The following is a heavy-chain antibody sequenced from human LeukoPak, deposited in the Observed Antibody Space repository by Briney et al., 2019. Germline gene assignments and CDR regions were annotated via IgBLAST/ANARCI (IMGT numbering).Heavy chain of an antibody. CDR1: GFTVSSNY. J-gene: IGHJ4*02. CDR2: INHSGST. D-gene: IGHD2-15*01. CDR3: AGGGYCSGGSCYSNYFDY. V-gene: IGHV4-34*08. Sequence: GSLRLSCAASGFTVSSNYMSWIRQPPGKGLEWIGEINHSGSTNYNPSLKSRVTISVDTSKNQFSLKLSSVTAADTAVYYCAGGGYCSGGSCYSNYFDYWGQGTLVTVSS.